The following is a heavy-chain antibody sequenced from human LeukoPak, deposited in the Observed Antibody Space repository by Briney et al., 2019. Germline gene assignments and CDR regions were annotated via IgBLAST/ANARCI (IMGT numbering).Heavy chain of an antibody. CDR1: GFTFSSYA. D-gene: IGHD1-26*01. CDR3: AKTNVRWEPPYAADY. Sequence: GGSLRLSCAASGFTFSSYAMSWVRQAPGKGLEWVSAISGSGGSTYYADSVKGRFTISRDNSTNTLYLQMNSLRAEDTAVYYCAKTNVRWEPPYAADYWGQGTLVTVSS. CDR2: ISGSGGST. J-gene: IGHJ4*02. V-gene: IGHV3-23*01.